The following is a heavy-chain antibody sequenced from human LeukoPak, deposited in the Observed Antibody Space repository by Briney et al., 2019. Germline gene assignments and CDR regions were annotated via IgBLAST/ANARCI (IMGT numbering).Heavy chain of an antibody. Sequence: PSETLSLTCAVYGGSFSGYYWSYIRQPPGKGLEWIGEFNHTGSTNYNPSLKSRVTISVDTSKNQFSLKLSSVTAADTAVYYCARSPRTYYYYYYYMDVWGKGTTVTISS. CDR2: FNHTGST. J-gene: IGHJ6*03. D-gene: IGHD1-1*01. V-gene: IGHV4-34*01. CDR3: ARSPRTYYYYYYYMDV. CDR1: GGSFSGYY.